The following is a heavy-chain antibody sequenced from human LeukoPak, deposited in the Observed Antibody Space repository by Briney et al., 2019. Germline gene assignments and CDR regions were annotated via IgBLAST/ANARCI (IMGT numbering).Heavy chain of an antibody. V-gene: IGHV4-34*01. CDR1: GGSFSDYY. D-gene: IGHD3-22*01. Sequence: SETLSLTCAVYGGSFSDYYWNWIRQPPGKGLEWIGEINHSGSTNYNPSHKSRVTMSVDTFKNQFSLTLSSVTAADTAVYYCARVQDFETRGYYLGYWGHGTLVTVSS. CDR2: INHSGST. J-gene: IGHJ4*01. CDR3: ARVQDFETRGYYLGY.